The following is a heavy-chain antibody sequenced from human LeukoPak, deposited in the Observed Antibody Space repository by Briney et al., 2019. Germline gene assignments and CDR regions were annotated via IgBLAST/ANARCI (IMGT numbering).Heavy chain of an antibody. CDR1: GYTFTSYA. Sequence: ASVKVSCKASGYTFTSYAMHWVRRAPGQRLEWMGWINAGNGNTKYSQKFQGRVTITRDTSASTAYMELSSLRSEDTAVYYCAAGYCSGGSCYRDYWGQGTLVTVSS. D-gene: IGHD2-15*01. CDR2: INAGNGNT. V-gene: IGHV1-3*01. CDR3: AAGYCSGGSCYRDY. J-gene: IGHJ4*02.